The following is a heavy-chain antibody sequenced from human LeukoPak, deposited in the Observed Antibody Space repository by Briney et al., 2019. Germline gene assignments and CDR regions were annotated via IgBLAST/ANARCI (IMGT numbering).Heavy chain of an antibody. Sequence: ASVKVSCKASGYSFTDHYLHWLRQAPGQGLEWMGWVSKYTGNADYAPKFQGRVSMTTDTSTRTAYMELRSLRPDDTAVYFCAREDDRSFGAYDCWGQGTLVTVS. D-gene: IGHD4-17*01. CDR1: GYSFTDHY. V-gene: IGHV1-18*04. CDR3: AREDDRSFGAYDC. J-gene: IGHJ4*02. CDR2: VSKYTGNA.